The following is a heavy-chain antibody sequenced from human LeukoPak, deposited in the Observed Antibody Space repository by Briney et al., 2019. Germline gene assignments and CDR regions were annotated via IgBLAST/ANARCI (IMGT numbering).Heavy chain of an antibody. D-gene: IGHD5-24*01. CDR3: AREYGYNGFDY. J-gene: IGHJ4*02. CDR1: GYTFTGYY. V-gene: IGHV1-46*01. CDR2: INPNSGST. Sequence: ASVKVSCKASGYTFTGYYMHWVRQAPGQGLEWMGWINPNSGSTSYAQKFQGRVTMTRDTSTSTVYMELSSLRSEDTAVYYCAREYGYNGFDYWGQGTLVTVSS.